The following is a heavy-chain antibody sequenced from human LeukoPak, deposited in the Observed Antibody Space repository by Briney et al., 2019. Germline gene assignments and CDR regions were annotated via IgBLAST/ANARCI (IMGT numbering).Heavy chain of an antibody. V-gene: IGHV3-48*01. CDR1: GFTFSSYS. CDR3: AREGPLSWFDP. CDR2: ISSSSSTI. Sequence: GGSLRLSSAASGFTFSSYSMNWVRQAPGKGLEWVSYISSSSSTIYYADSVKGRFTISRDNAKNSLYLQMNSLRAEDTAVYYCAREGPLSWFDPWGQGTLVTVSS. J-gene: IGHJ5*02.